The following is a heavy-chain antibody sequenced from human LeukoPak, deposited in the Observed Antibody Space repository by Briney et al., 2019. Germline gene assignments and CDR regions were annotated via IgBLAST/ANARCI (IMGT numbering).Heavy chain of an antibody. CDR2: MNPNSGNT. J-gene: IGHJ4*02. V-gene: IGHV1-8*01. CDR1: GYTFTSYD. CDR3: AIDPYYYDSSGYYYNANDY. Sequence: ASVKVSCKASGYTFTSYDINWVRQATGQGLEWMGWMNPNSGNTGYAQKFQGRVTMTRNTSISTAYMELSSLRSEDTAVYYCAIDPYYYDSSGYYYNANDYWGQGTLVTVSS. D-gene: IGHD3-22*01.